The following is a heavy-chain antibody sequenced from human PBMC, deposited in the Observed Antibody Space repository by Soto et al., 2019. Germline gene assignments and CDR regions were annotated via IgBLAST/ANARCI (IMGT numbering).Heavy chain of an antibody. V-gene: IGHV1-2*02. CDR1: GYPVTAYY. Sequence: QLHLVQSGAVVKKPGASVTVSCSASGYPVTAYYMHWVRQAPGRGLEWMGGINPATGAAKYTQTFQGRVTMTRGPSTSTVFMELSGLTSEDTAVFYWARGGGVGVAGSAAFDMWGQGTLVTVSS. CDR3: ARGGGVGVAGSAAFDM. J-gene: IGHJ3*02. CDR2: INPATGAA. D-gene: IGHD3-3*01.